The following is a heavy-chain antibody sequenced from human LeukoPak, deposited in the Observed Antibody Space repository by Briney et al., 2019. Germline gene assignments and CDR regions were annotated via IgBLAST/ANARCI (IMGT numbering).Heavy chain of an antibody. J-gene: IGHJ4*02. D-gene: IGHD3-10*01. CDR3: AKDLQGYYALDY. CDR1: GFTFSSSD. V-gene: IGHV3-30*18. CDR2: ISYGGSNR. Sequence: GDSLRLSCAASGFTFSSSDLHWVRQARGKGLEWVAVISYGGSNRYYADSVKGRSTISRDNSKNTLYLQMNSLRTEDTAVYYCAKDLQGYYALDYWGQGTLVTVSS.